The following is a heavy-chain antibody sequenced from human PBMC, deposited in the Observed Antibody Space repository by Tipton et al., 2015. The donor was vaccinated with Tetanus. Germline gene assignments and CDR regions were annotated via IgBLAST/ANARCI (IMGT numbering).Heavy chain of an antibody. Sequence: TLSLTCTVSGGSISTGGYYWTWIRQRPGQDLEWIGYIYSFRSNFYYPYLKSRVTISMDTSKDQLSLELNSVTAADTAFYYCARDQARGGRGWNDFDFWGQGALVTVSS. CDR1: GGSISTGGYY. V-gene: IGHV4-31*03. J-gene: IGHJ4*02. CDR2: IYSFRSN. D-gene: IGHD1-1*01. CDR3: ARDQARGGRGWNDFDF.